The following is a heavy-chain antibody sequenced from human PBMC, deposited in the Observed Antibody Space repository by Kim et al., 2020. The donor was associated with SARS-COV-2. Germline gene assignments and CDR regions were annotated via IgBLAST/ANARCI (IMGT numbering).Heavy chain of an antibody. D-gene: IGHD5-18*01. J-gene: IGHJ4*02. CDR3: AKNGGADTAMAPDY. V-gene: IGHV3-30*18. CDR1: GFTFSSYG. CDR2: ISYDGSNK. Sequence: GGSLRLSCAASGFTFSSYGMHWVRQAPGKGLEWVAVISYDGSNKYYADSVKGRFTISRDNSKNTLYLQMNSLRAEDTAVYYCAKNGGADTAMAPDYWGQG.